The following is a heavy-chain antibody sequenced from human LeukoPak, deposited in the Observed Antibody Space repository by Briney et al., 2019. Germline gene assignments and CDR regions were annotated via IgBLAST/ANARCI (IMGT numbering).Heavy chain of an antibody. V-gene: IGHV3-30*18. CDR1: GFTFSSYG. CDR2: ISYDGSNK. CDR3: AKDSSSVTTRGYFDY. D-gene: IGHD4-17*01. J-gene: IGHJ4*02. Sequence: GGSLRLSCAVSGFTFSSYGMHWVRQAPGKGLEWVAVISYDGSNKYYADSVKGRFTISRDNSKNTLYLQMNSLRAEDTAVYYCAKDSSSVTTRGYFDYWGQGTLVTVSS.